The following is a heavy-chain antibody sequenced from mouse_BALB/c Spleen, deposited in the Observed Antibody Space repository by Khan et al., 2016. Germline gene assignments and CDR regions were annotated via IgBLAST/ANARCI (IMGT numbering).Heavy chain of an antibody. Sequence: EVQLLESGGGLVQPGGSLKLSCAASGFDFSRYWMGWVRQAPGKGLEWLGEINPDSSTINYTPSLKDKFIISRDNAKNTLSLQMRKERSDDKALYYCASTFWYIDVWGAGTTVTVSS. J-gene: IGHJ1*01. V-gene: IGHV4-1*02. CDR3: ASTFWYIDV. CDR2: INPDSSTI. CDR1: GFDFSRYW.